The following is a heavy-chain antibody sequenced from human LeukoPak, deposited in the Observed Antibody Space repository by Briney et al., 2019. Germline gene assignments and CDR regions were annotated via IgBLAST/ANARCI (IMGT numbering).Heavy chain of an antibody. Sequence: SETLSLTCTVSGGSISSSSYYWGWIRQPPGKGLEWIGSIYYSGSTYYNPSLKSRVTISVDTSKNQFSLKLSSVTAADTAVYYCAREREGDFDYWGQGTLVTVSS. D-gene: IGHD5-24*01. CDR3: AREREGDFDY. V-gene: IGHV4-39*07. CDR2: IYYSGST. CDR1: GGSISSSSYY. J-gene: IGHJ4*02.